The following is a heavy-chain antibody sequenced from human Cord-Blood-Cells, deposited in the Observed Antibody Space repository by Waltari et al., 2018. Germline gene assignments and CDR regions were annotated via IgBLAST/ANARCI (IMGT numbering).Heavy chain of an antibody. CDR2: IYYSGST. Sequence: QLQLQESGPGLVKPSETLSLTCTVSGGSISSSSYYWGWIRQPPGKGLEWIGSIYYSGSTYYNPSLKSRVTISVDTSKNQFSLQLSSVTAADTAVYYCARHTSNSSWYWYFDLWGRGTLVTVSS. CDR3: ARHTSNSSWYWYFDL. V-gene: IGHV4-39*01. J-gene: IGHJ2*01. CDR1: GGSISSSSYY. D-gene: IGHD6-13*01.